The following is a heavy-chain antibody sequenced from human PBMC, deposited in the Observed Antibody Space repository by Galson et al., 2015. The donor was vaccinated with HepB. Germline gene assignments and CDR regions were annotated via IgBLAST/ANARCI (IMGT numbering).Heavy chain of an antibody. Sequence: ETLXXXCTXXGGSIRSSSYYWXWIRQPPGKGLEWIGSIYYSGSTYYNPSLKSRVTISVDTSKNQFSLKLISVTAADTAVYYCXXXHGSSXDWDXDSWGQGTL. CDR2: IYYSGST. CDR3: XXXHGSSXDWDXDS. V-gene: IGHV4-39*01. CDR1: GGSIRSSSYY. D-gene: IGHD6-13*01. J-gene: IGHJ4*02.